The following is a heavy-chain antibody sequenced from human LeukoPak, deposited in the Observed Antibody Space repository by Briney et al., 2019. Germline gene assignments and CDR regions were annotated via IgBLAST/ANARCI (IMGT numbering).Heavy chain of an antibody. CDR3: ATSLGPLTEY. J-gene: IGHJ4*02. Sequence: GGSLRLSCAASGFTFSSYWMFWARQGPGKGLVWVSQIFSDGSMTNYADSVKGRFTISRDNAKNTLYLQMNSLRVEDTAVYYCATSLGPLTEYWGQGTLVTVSS. CDR1: GFTFSSYW. V-gene: IGHV3-74*01. D-gene: IGHD7-27*01. CDR2: IFSDGSMT.